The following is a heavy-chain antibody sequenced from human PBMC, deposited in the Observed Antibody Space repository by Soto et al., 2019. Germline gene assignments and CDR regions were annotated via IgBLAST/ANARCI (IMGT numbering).Heavy chain of an antibody. V-gene: IGHV1-18*01. D-gene: IGHD1-1*01. CDR3: ARGRYGDY. CDR2: ISAHNGNT. Sequence: QVHLVQSGAEVKKPGASVKVSCKASGYTFTSYGITWVRQAPGQGLEWMGWISAHNGNTDYAQKLQGRVIMTRDTYTSTAYMELTSLISDDTAVYYCARGRYGDYWGQGALVTVSS. CDR1: GYTFTSYG. J-gene: IGHJ4*02.